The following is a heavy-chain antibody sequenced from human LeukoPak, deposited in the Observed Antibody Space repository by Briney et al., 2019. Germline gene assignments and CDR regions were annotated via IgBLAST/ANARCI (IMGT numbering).Heavy chain of an antibody. CDR1: AGSIISYY. V-gene: IGHV4-59*01. CDR2: IYYSGTT. Sequence: SETLSLTCSVSAGSIISYYWTWIRQPPGKGLEWIGYIYYSGTTNHNPSLKSRVTISVDTSKNQFSLKLSSVTAADTAVYYCARDSGNWYFDLWGRGTLVTVSS. CDR3: ARDSGNWYFDL. J-gene: IGHJ2*01.